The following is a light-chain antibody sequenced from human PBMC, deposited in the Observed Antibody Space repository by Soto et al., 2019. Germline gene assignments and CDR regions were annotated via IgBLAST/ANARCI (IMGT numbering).Light chain of an antibody. J-gene: IGKJ4*01. V-gene: IGKV1-12*01. CDR3: QQANSFLPLT. Sequence: DIQMTQSPSSVSASVGDRVTITCRASQGISRWLAWYQQKPGKAPNLLIYEASSLQSGVPSRFSGSGSGTDFTLTISSLQSEDFATYYCQQANSFLPLTFGGGTKVEI. CDR2: EAS. CDR1: QGISRW.